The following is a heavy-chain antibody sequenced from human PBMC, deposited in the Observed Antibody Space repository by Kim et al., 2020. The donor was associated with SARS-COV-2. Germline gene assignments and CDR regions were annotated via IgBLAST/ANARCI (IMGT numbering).Heavy chain of an antibody. Sequence: GGSLRLSCAASGFTFSSYSMNWVRQAPGKGLEWVSYISSSSSTIYYADSVKGRFTISRDNAKNSLYLQMNSLRDEDTAVYYCARDPIVATIWIGYYYYGMDVWGQGTTVTVSS. J-gene: IGHJ6*02. CDR1: GFTFSSYS. D-gene: IGHD5-12*01. CDR3: ARDPIVATIWIGYYYYGMDV. V-gene: IGHV3-48*02. CDR2: ISSSSSTI.